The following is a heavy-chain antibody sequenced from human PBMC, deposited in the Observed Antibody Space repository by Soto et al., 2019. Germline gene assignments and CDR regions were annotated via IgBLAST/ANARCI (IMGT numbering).Heavy chain of an antibody. D-gene: IGHD6-19*01. Sequence: QPLSLTSAISGDSGSSNTAACNLIRSSPSRGLEWLGRTYYRSNWRHDYAVSVKSRITVNPDTSKNHFSLQLNSVTPDDTAVYYCARGVAGSGFDLWGQGTLVIVSS. J-gene: IGHJ4*02. V-gene: IGHV6-1*01. CDR3: ARGVAGSGFDL. CDR1: GDSGSSNTAA. CDR2: TYYRSNWRH.